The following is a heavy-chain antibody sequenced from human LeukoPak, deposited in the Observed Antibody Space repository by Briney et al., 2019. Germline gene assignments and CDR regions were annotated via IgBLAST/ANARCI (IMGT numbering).Heavy chain of an antibody. CDR3: ARASYGSGSLFDY. V-gene: IGHV4-31*03. CDR2: IYYSGGA. CDR1: GGSISSGGYY. D-gene: IGHD3-10*01. Sequence: PSQTLSLTCTVSGGSISSGGYYWSWIRQHPGKGLEWIGYIYYSGGAYYNPSLKSRVTISVDTSKNQFSLKLSSVTAADTAVYYCARASYGSGSLFDYWGQGTLVTVSS. J-gene: IGHJ4*02.